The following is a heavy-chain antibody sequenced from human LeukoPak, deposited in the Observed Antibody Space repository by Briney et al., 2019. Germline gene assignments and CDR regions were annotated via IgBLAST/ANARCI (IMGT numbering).Heavy chain of an antibody. CDR1: GFTFSNYG. V-gene: IGHV3-23*01. CDR2: ISGGGDNT. CDR3: ARDKIVGATYFDY. J-gene: IGHJ4*02. D-gene: IGHD1-26*01. Sequence: GGTLRLSCAASGFTFSNYGLSWVRQAPGKGLEWVSVISGGGDNTYYADSVKGRFTISRDNFKNTLYLQMNSLRAEDTAVYYCARDKIVGATYFDYWGQGTLVTVSS.